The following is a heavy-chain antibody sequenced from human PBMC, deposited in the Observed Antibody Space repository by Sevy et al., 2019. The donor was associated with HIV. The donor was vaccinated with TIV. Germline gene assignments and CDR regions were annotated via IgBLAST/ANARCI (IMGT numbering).Heavy chain of an antibody. V-gene: IGHV3-15*01. D-gene: IGHD3-9*01. Sequence: GGSLRLSCAASGFTFSNAWMSWVRQAPGKGLEWVGRIKSKTDGGTTDDAAPVKGRFTISRDDSKNTLYLQMNSLKTEDTAVYYCTTEGGVRYFDWHYYYYGMDVWGQGTTVTVSS. J-gene: IGHJ6*02. CDR3: TTEGGVRYFDWHYYYYGMDV. CDR2: IKSKTDGGTT. CDR1: GFTFSNAW.